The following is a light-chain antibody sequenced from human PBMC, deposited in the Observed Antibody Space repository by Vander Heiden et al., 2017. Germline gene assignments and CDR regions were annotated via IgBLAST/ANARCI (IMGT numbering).Light chain of an antibody. J-gene: IGKJ1*01. Sequence: ELVMTQSPATLSVSSGERATLSCRASESVSSNLAWYQRKPGQAPWLLIYGASTRATGSPARCSGSGSGTEFTLTISSLQSEDVAVYYCQQDNSGPRTFGQGTKVEIK. V-gene: IGKV3-15*01. CDR3: QQDNSGPRT. CDR1: ESVSSN. CDR2: GAS.